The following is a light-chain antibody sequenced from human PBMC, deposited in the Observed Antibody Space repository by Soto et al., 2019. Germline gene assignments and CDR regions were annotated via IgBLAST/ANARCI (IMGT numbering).Light chain of an antibody. J-gene: IGKJ2*01. Sequence: DLVMTQSPISLPVSPGEPASISCRSSQSLLDSDGYKYLDWYLQKPGQSPQLLIYMGSNRATGVHDRFSGSGSGTDFTLKISRVEAEDVGVYYCMQALQTGYTFGQGTRLEIK. V-gene: IGKV2-28*01. CDR1: QSLLDSDGYKY. CDR3: MQALQTGYT. CDR2: MGS.